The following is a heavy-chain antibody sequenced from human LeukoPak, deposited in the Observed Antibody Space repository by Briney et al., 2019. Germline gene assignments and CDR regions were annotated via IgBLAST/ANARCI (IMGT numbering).Heavy chain of an antibody. CDR1: GFAVGSNY. Sequence: PLGSLRLSCVASGFAVGSNYMSWVRQAPGKGLEWVSLIYSGGAIRYADSVKGRFTISRDSSKNTLFLQMNDLTVEDTARYYCARRPGNWGQGILVTVSS. J-gene: IGHJ4*02. CDR3: ARRPGN. D-gene: IGHD1-14*01. CDR2: IYSGGAI. V-gene: IGHV3-53*01.